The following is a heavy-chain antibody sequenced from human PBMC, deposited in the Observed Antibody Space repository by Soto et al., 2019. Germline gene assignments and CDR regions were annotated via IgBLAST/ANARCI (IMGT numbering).Heavy chain of an antibody. J-gene: IGHJ5*02. CDR2: IIPIFGTA. D-gene: IGHD3-22*01. CDR3: ARVIHYYDSSGTTLFRFDP. V-gene: IGHV1-69*13. CDR1: GYTFTSYG. Sequence: GASVQVSCKASGYTFTSYGISWVRQAPGQGLEWMGGIIPIFGTANYAQKFQGRVTITADESTSTAYMELSSLRSEDTAVYYCARVIHYYDSSGTTLFRFDPWGQGTLVTVSS.